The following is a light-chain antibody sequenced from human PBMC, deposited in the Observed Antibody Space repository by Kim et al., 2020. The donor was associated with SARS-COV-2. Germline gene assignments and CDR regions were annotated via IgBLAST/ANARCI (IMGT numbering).Light chain of an antibody. V-gene: IGLV3-19*01. CDR1: SLRSSY. J-gene: IGLJ3*02. Sequence: ALGHTVRITRQGDSLRSSYAGWYQQKPGQAPVIVIYGKNNRPSGIPDRFSGSNSGNTASLTISGAQAEDEADYYCNSRDSSGNHLVFGGGTKLTVL. CDR3: NSRDSSGNHLV. CDR2: GKN.